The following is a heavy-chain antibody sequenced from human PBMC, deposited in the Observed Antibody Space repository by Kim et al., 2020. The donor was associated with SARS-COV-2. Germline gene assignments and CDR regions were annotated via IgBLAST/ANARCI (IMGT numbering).Heavy chain of an antibody. D-gene: IGHD3-10*01. V-gene: IGHV4-39*01. CDR3: ARLLWSGGTYPFDY. Sequence: YTPSLGSRVTISIDTSKNQFSLKLRFVTAADTAVYYCARLLWSGGTYPFDYWGQGTLVTVSS. J-gene: IGHJ4*02.